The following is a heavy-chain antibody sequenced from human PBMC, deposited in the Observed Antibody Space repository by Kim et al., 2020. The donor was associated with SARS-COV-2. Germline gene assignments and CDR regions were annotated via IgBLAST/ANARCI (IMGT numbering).Heavy chain of an antibody. Sequence: ASVKVSCKASGYTFTSYGISWVRQAPGQGLEWMGWISAYNGNTNYAQKLQGRVTMTTDTSTSTAYMELRSLRSDDTAVYYCARRGIAAADYYYYYGMDVWGQGTTVTVSS. J-gene: IGHJ6*02. CDR3: ARRGIAAADYYYYYGMDV. CDR1: GYTFTSYG. CDR2: ISAYNGNT. D-gene: IGHD6-13*01. V-gene: IGHV1-18*04.